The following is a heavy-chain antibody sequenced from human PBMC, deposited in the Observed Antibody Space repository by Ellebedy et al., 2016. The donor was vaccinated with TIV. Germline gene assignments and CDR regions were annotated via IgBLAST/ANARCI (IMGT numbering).Heavy chain of an antibody. V-gene: IGHV3-7*04. CDR2: IKQDESEK. Sequence: PGGSLRLSCAASGFTFSSYWMSWVRQAPGKGLEWVANIKQDESEKYYVGSVKGRFTVARDTAENSLYLQMNSLRADDSAVYYCARAGRPLDYWGQGTLVTVSS. CDR3: ARAGRPLDY. CDR1: GFTFSSYW. D-gene: IGHD3-10*01. J-gene: IGHJ4*02.